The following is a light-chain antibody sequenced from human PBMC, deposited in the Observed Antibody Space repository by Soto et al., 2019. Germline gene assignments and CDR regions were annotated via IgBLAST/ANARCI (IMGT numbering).Light chain of an antibody. V-gene: IGKV1-8*01. J-gene: IGKJ1*01. CDR1: QDIHNY. CDR2: AAS. CDR3: QHYYNYPCT. Sequence: AVLLTQSPSSFSASTGDRATITCRASQDIHNYLAWYQQVPGKAPKLLLYAASILQTGVPSRFSGSGSGTDFTLTIVGLQSEDFATYFCQHYYNYPCTFGQGTTVE.